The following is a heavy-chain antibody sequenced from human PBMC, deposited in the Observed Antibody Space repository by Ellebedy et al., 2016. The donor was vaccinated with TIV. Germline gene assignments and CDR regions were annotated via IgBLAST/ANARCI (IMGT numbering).Heavy chain of an antibody. D-gene: IGHD3-16*01. V-gene: IGHV1-3*01. CDR1: GYIFTNHA. Sequence: AASVKVSCKASGYIFTNHAINWVRQAPGQSFEWMGWIYPANGDTKYSQKFQGRVTFTTDTSASTAYMELSSLRSEDTAVYYCARDKPGGDNWFDPWGQGTLVTVSS. J-gene: IGHJ5*02. CDR3: ARDKPGGDNWFDP. CDR2: IYPANGDT.